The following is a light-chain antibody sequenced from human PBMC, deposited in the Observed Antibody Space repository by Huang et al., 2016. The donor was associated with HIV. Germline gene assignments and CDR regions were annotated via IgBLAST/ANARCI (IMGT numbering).Light chain of an antibody. Sequence: DIQMTQSPSSVSASVGDRVTITCRASQHISSYLAWYQQRPGKAPNLLLYAASSLQGGVPPRFSGSGSGTNFTLTISNLQPEDSATYYCQQANSIPPTFGGGTKVEIK. V-gene: IGKV1-12*01. CDR1: QHISSY. CDR2: AAS. J-gene: IGKJ4*01. CDR3: QQANSIPPT.